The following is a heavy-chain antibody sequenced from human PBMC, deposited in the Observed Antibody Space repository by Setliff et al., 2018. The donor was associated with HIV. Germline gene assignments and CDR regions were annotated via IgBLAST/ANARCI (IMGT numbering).Heavy chain of an antibody. CDR3: ARGLRTSLVFFDS. J-gene: IGHJ4*02. Sequence: SETLSLTCNVSAASVGTGAYYWSWIRQSPGKGLEWLGYLYYSGSIDYNPSLKTRVSISIDMSKNQFSLKMSSVTAAGTAVYFCARGLRTSLVFFDSWGQGILVTVSS. CDR1: AASVGTGAYY. D-gene: IGHD2-8*01. CDR2: LYYSGSI. V-gene: IGHV4-61*08.